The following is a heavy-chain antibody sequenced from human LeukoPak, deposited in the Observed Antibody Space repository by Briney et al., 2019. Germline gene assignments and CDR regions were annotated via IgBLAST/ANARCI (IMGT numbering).Heavy chain of an antibody. CDR3: ARDTHPPYYFDY. Sequence: GGSLRLSCAASGFTFSSYSMNWVRQAPGKGLEWVSSISSSSSYIYYADSVKGRFTISRDNAKNSLYLQMNSLRAEDTAVYYCARDTHPPYYFDYWGQRTLVTVSS. CDR1: GFTFSSYS. V-gene: IGHV3-21*01. CDR2: ISSSSSYI. J-gene: IGHJ4*02.